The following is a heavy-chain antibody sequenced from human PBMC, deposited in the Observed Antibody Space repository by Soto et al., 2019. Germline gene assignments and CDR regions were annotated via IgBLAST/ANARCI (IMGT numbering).Heavy chain of an antibody. CDR2: ISNSGSNI. D-gene: IGHD6-13*01. CDR1: GFTFSDYY. Sequence: PGGSLRLSCAASGFTFSDYYMSWLRQAPGKGLEWVAYISNSGSNIYYADSVKGRFTISRDNSKNTLYLQMNSLRAEDTAVYYCARNDDSSSWHDDYWGQGTLVTVS. V-gene: IGHV3-11*04. J-gene: IGHJ4*02. CDR3: ARNDDSSSWHDDY.